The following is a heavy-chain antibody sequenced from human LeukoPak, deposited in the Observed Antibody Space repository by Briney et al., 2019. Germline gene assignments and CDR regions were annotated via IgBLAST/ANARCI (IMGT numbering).Heavy chain of an antibody. D-gene: IGHD3-9*01. J-gene: IGHJ4*02. CDR2: IYYSGST. CDR1: GGSISSSSYY. V-gene: IGHV4-39*01. Sequence: PSETLSLTCTVSGGSISSSSYYWGWIRRPPGKGLEWIGSIYYSGSTYYNPSLKSRVTISVDTSKNQFSLKLSSVTAADTAVYYCAFDYDILTGYYIPYYFDYWGQGTLVTVSS. CDR3: AFDYDILTGYYIPYYFDY.